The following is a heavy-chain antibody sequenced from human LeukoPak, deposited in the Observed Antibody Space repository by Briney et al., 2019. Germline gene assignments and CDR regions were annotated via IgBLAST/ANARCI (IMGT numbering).Heavy chain of an antibody. CDR3: AKDRSRGNSRFDY. J-gene: IGHJ4*02. V-gene: IGHV3-23*01. D-gene: IGHD4-23*01. CDR1: GFTFSSYA. Sequence: GGSLRLFCATSGFTFSSYAMSWVRQAPGKGLEWVSAISGSGGSTYYADSVKGRFTISRDNSKNTLYLQMNSLRAEDTAVYYCAKDRSRGNSRFDYWGQGTLVTVSS. CDR2: ISGSGGST.